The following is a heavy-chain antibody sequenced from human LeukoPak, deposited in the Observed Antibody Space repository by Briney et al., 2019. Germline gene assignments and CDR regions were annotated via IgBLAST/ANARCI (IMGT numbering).Heavy chain of an antibody. J-gene: IGHJ6*03. D-gene: IGHD3-10*01. CDR1: GFTFSSYW. Sequence: GGSLRLSCAASGFTFSSYWMSWVRQAPGKGLEWVANIKQDGSEKYYVDSVKGRFTISRDNAKNSLYLQMNSLRAEDTDVYYCARARMVRGVIITRYYYMDVWGKGTTVTISS. CDR3: ARARMVRGVIITRYYYMDV. CDR2: IKQDGSEK. V-gene: IGHV3-7*03.